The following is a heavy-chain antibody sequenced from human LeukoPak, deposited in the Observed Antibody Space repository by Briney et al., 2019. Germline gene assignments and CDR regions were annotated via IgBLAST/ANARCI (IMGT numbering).Heavy chain of an antibody. V-gene: IGHV4-38-2*02. Sequence: SETLSLTCTVSGYSISSSYYWGWIRQPPGKGLEWIGSIYYSGSTYYSPSLKSRVTISVDTSKNQFSLKLSSVTAADTAVYYCARVGVGYFDSSDYYRPDAFDIWGQGTMVTVSS. CDR1: GYSISSSYY. D-gene: IGHD3-22*01. CDR3: ARVGVGYFDSSDYYRPDAFDI. J-gene: IGHJ3*02. CDR2: IYYSGST.